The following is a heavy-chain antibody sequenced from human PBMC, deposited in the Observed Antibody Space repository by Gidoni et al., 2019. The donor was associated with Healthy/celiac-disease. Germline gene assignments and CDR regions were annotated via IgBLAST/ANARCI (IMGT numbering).Heavy chain of an antibody. J-gene: IGHJ4*02. Sequence: QVQLVQSGAEVKKPGSSVKVSCKASGGTFSSYAISWVRQAPGQGLEWMGRIIPILGIANYAQKFQGRVTITADKSTSTAYMELSSLRSEDTAVYYCARVYDYGVTYYFDYWGQGTLVTVSS. CDR3: ARVYDYGVTYYFDY. D-gene: IGHD4-17*01. CDR1: GGTFSSYA. V-gene: IGHV1-69*04. CDR2: IIPILGIA.